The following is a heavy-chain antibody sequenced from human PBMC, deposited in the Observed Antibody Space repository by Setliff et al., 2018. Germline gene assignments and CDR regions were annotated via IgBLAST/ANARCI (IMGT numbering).Heavy chain of an antibody. CDR2: INPNSGDT. Sequence: ASVKVSCKASGYAFGAHYIHWVRQAPGQGFEWMGWINPNSGDTNYAQNFQGRVTMTRDTSINTVYMDLSGLTSDDTAIYYCAKGGGSYCADSGCPPYLFDPWGQGTLVTVSS. J-gene: IGHJ5*02. V-gene: IGHV1-2*02. CDR3: AKGGGSYCADSGCPPYLFDP. CDR1: GYAFGAHY. D-gene: IGHD3-22*01.